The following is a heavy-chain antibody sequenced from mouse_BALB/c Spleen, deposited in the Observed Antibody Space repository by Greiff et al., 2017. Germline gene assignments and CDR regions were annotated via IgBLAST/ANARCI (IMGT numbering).Heavy chain of an antibody. CDR3: ARNYGNYWYIDV. CDR2: IDPANGNT. J-gene: IGHJ1*01. D-gene: IGHD2-1*01. CDR1: GFNIKDTY. V-gene: IGHV14-3*02. Sequence: EVQLQQSGAELVKPGASVKLSCTASGFNIKDTYMHWVKQRPEQGLEWIGRIDPANGNTKYDPKFQGKATITADTSSNTAYLQLSSLTSEDTAVYYCARNYGNYWYIDVWGAGTTVTVSS.